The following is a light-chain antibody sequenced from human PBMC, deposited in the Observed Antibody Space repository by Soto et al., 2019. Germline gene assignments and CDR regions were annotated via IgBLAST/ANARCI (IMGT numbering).Light chain of an antibody. CDR1: QSVLYNSNNKNY. Sequence: DIVMTQSPDSLAVSLGERATFNCKSSQSVLYNSNNKNYLAWYQQKPGQPPKLLIYWASTRESGVPDRFSGSGSGTYFTHTISSLQAEDVAVYYCQQYFNTAAFGQGTKVEIK. CDR2: WAS. V-gene: IGKV4-1*01. CDR3: QQYFNTAA. J-gene: IGKJ1*01.